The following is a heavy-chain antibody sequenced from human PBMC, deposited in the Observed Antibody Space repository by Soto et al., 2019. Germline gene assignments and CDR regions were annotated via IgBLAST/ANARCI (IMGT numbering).Heavy chain of an antibody. CDR3: ARAVETYYYDSSGYFDY. CDR1: GGTFSSYA. J-gene: IGHJ4*02. Sequence: QVQLVQSGAEVKKPGSSVKVSCKAPGGTFSSYAISWVRQAPGQGLEWMGGIIPIFGTANYAQKFQGRVTITADESTSTAYMELSSLRSEDTAVYYCARAVETYYYDSSGYFDYWGQGTLVTVSS. CDR2: IIPIFGTA. D-gene: IGHD3-22*01. V-gene: IGHV1-69*01.